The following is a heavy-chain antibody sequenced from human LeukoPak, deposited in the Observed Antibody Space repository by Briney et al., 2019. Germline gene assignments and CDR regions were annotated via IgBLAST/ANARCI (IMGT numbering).Heavy chain of an antibody. D-gene: IGHD6-19*01. J-gene: IGHJ4*02. V-gene: IGHV1-18*04. Sequence: ASVKVSCKASGYTFTSYGISWVRQAPGQGLEWMGWISAYNGNTNCAQKLRGRVTMTTDTSTSTAYMELRSLRSDDTAVYYCARAWGSIAVAAIDYWGQGTLVTVSS. CDR2: ISAYNGNT. CDR1: GYTFTSYG. CDR3: ARAWGSIAVAAIDY.